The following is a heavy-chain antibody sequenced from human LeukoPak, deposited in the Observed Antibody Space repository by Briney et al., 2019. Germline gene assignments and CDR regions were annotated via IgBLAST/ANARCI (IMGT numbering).Heavy chain of an antibody. D-gene: IGHD5-12*01. V-gene: IGHV3-49*02. Sequence: WVRQPPETGLEWVGFIRSKAYGGTTEYAASVKGRFTISRDDSKSIAYLQMNSLKTEDTAVYYCTLEWLRFPDYWGQGTLVTVSS. CDR3: TLEWLRFPDY. J-gene: IGHJ4*02. CDR2: IRSKAYGGTT.